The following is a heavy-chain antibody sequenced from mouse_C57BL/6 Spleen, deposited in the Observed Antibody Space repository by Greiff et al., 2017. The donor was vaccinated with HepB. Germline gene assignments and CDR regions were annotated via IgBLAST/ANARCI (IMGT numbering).Heavy chain of an antibody. CDR1: GFTFSDYG. D-gene: IGHD1-1*01. CDR3: ARTHYYGSRGGYFDY. J-gene: IGHJ2*01. CDR2: ISSGSSTI. V-gene: IGHV5-17*01. Sequence: DVKLVESGGGLVKPGGSLKLSCAASGFTFSDYGMHWVRQAPEKGLEWVAYISSGSSTIYYADTVKGRFTISRDNAKNTLFLQMTSLRSEDTAMYYCARTHYYGSRGGYFDYWGQGTTLTVSS.